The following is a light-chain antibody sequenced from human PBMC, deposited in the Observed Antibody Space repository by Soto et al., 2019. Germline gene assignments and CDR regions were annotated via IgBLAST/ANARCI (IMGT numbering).Light chain of an antibody. CDR1: QSISSW. CDR2: DAS. CDR3: QQLNSHPRLT. J-gene: IGKJ4*01. V-gene: IGKV1-5*01. Sequence: DIQMTQSPSTLSASVGDRVTITCRASQSISSWLAWYQQKPGKAPKLLIYDASSLESVVPSRFSGSGSGTDFTLTISSLQPEDFATYYCQQLNSHPRLTFGGGTKVEIK.